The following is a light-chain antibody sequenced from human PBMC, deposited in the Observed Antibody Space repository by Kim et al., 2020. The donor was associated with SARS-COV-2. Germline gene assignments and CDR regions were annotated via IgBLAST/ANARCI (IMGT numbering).Light chain of an antibody. CDR2: RTN. J-gene: IGLJ2*01. V-gene: IGLV1-47*01. CDR3: AAWDDSLSGVV. CDR1: SSNIGRNY. Sequence: QSVLTQPPSVSGTPGQRVTISCSGSSSNIGRNYVYWYQQLPGTAPKLLIYRTNQRPSGVPDRFSGSKSGTSVSLAISGLRSEDEADYYCAAWDDSLSGVVFGGGTQLTVL.